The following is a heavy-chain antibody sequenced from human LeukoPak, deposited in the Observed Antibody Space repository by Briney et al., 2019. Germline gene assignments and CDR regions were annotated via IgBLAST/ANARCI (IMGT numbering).Heavy chain of an antibody. CDR2: ISYDGRNK. CDR3: ASGYDSSGYHHLH. CDR1: GFTFSSYA. D-gene: IGHD3-22*01. J-gene: IGHJ4*02. V-gene: IGHV3-30*04. Sequence: PGGSLRLSCAASGFTFSSYAMHWVRQAPGKGLEWVAVISYDGRNKYYADSVKGRFTISRDNSKNTLYLQMNSLRAEDTAVYYCASGYDSSGYHHLHWGQGTLVTVSS.